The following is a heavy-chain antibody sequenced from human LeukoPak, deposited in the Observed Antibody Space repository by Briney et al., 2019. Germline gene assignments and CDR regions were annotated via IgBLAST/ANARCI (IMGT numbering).Heavy chain of an antibody. Sequence: GGSLRLSCAASGFTFSSYEMNWVRQGPGKGLEWFSYISSGGGTIYYADPVKGRFTISRDNAKNSLYLQMNSLRAEDTAVYYCVRDLDYWGQGTLVTVSS. V-gene: IGHV3-48*03. CDR3: VRDLDY. J-gene: IGHJ4*02. CDR2: ISSGGGTI. CDR1: GFTFSSYE.